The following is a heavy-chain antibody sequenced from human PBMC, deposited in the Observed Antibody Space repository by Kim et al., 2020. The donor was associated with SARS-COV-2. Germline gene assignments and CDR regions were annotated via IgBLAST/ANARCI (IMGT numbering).Heavy chain of an antibody. CDR3: AKTIWFGELLRHGMDV. J-gene: IGHJ6*02. D-gene: IGHD3-10*01. Sequence: SVKGRFTIPREHSKNTLYLQMNSLRAEDTAVYYCAKTIWFGELLRHGMDVWGQGTTVTVSS. V-gene: IGHV3-23*01.